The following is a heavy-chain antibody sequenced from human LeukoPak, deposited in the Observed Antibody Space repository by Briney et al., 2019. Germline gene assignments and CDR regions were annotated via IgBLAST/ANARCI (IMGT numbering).Heavy chain of an antibody. CDR1: GGSISSSSYY. D-gene: IGHD3-3*01. Sequence: SETLSLTCTVSGGSISSSSYYWGWIRQPPGKGLEWIGSIYYSGSTYYNPSLKSRVTIPVDTSKNQFSLKLSSVTAADTAVYYCARRVTYYDFWSGLTDNWFDPWGQGTLVTVSS. V-gene: IGHV4-39*07. CDR2: IYYSGST. CDR3: ARRVTYYDFWSGLTDNWFDP. J-gene: IGHJ5*02.